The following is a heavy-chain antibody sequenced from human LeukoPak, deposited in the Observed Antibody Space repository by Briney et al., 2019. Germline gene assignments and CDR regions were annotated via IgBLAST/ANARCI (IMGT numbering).Heavy chain of an antibody. J-gene: IGHJ4*02. CDR3: ARVRARSYCSSTSCYDY. CDR2: IKQDGSEK. CDR1: GFTFSSYW. Sequence: GGSLRLSCAASGFTFSSYWMSWVGEAPGKGLEWVANIKQDGSEKYYVDSVKGRFTISRDNAKNSLYLQMNSLRAEDRAVYYCARVRARSYCSSTSCYDYWGQGTLVTVSS. V-gene: IGHV3-7*01. D-gene: IGHD2-2*01.